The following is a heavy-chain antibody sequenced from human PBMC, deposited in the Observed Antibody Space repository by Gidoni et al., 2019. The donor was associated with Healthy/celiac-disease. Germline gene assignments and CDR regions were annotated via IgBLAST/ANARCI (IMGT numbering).Heavy chain of an antibody. CDR1: GGSISSGGYS. Sequence: QLQLQESGSGLVKPSQTLSLTCAVSGGSISSGGYSWSWIRQPPGKGLEWIGYIYHSGSTYYNPSLKSRVTISVDRSKNQFSLKLSSVTAADTAVYYCARDGGYCSGGSCYPEGAFDIWGQGTMVTVSS. CDR2: IYHSGST. J-gene: IGHJ3*02. CDR3: ARDGGYCSGGSCYPEGAFDI. D-gene: IGHD2-15*01. V-gene: IGHV4-30-2*01.